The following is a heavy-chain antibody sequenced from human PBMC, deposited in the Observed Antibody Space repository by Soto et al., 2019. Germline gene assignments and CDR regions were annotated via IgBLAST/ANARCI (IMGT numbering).Heavy chain of an antibody. J-gene: IGHJ5*02. Sequence: QVQLVQSGAEVKKPGASVKVSCKASGYTFTGYYMHWVRQAPGQGLEWMGWINPNGGGTNYAQKFQGWVTMTRDTSISTAYMELSRLRSDDTAVYYCARVFGACSSTSCDEKWFDPWGQGTLVTVSS. CDR3: ARVFGACSSTSCDEKWFDP. CDR2: INPNGGGT. V-gene: IGHV1-2*04. CDR1: GYTFTGYY. D-gene: IGHD2-2*01.